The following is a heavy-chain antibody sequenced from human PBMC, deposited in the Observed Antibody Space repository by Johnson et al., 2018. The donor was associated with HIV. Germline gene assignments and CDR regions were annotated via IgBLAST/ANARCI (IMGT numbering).Heavy chain of an antibody. CDR3: ARDRRLREDSFDI. D-gene: IGHD4-17*01. Sequence: QEKLVESGGGVVQPGRSLRLSCAASGFTFSSYPMHWVRQAPGKGLQWVAVISYDGSNKYYADSVKDRFTISRDHSKNTLYLQMNSLRAEDTALYYCARDRRLREDSFDIWGQGTMVTVSS. V-gene: IGHV3-30*14. J-gene: IGHJ3*02. CDR1: GFTFSSYP. CDR2: ISYDGSNK.